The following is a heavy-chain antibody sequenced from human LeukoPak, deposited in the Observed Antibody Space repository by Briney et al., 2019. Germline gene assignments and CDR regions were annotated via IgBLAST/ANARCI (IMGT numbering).Heavy chain of an antibody. J-gene: IGHJ5*02. CDR3: ARDSRGYCSSTSCYVGWFDP. CDR1: GYTFTSYG. CDR2: ISAYNGNT. Sequence: ASVKVSCKASGYTFTSYGIGWVRQAPGQGLEWMGWISAYNGNTNYAQKLQGRVTMTTDTSTSTAYMELRSLRSDDTAVYYCARDSRGYCSSTSCYVGWFDPWGRGTLVTVSS. D-gene: IGHD2-2*01. V-gene: IGHV1-18*04.